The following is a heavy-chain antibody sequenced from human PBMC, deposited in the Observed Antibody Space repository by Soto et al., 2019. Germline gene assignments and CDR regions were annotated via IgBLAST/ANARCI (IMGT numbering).Heavy chain of an antibody. V-gene: IGHV1-18*04. D-gene: IGHD4-4*01. CDR2: ISAYNGKT. CDR1: GYTFSSYG. CDR3: AKADSNYAGRFSYYYMDV. Sequence: QVQLVQSGTEVKKPGASVKVSCKASGYTFSSYGIGWVRQAPGQGLEWMGWISAYNGKTHYSQNFQGKVTTTTDTSTSTAYMELRTLRSDDTAVYYCAKADSNYAGRFSYYYMDVWGNGTLVTVSS. J-gene: IGHJ6*03.